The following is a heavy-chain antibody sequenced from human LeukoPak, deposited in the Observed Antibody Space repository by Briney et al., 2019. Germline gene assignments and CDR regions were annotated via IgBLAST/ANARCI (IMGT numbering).Heavy chain of an antibody. CDR1: GFSFSDYY. CDR3: ARSIGYYYTMDV. J-gene: IGHJ6*02. CDR2: ISGSGSDL. D-gene: IGHD3-22*01. V-gene: IGHV3-11*01. Sequence: AGGSLRLSCVACGFSFSDYYMSWIRQAPGRGLEWISYISGSGSDLYYADSVKGRFTISRDNANNSLYLQMNSLRAEDTAVYYCARSIGYYYTMDVWGQGTTVTVPS.